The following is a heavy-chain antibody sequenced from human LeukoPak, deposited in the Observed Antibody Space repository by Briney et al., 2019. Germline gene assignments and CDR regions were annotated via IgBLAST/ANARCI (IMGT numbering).Heavy chain of an antibody. J-gene: IGHJ4*02. D-gene: IGHD4-23*01. CDR2: IYHSGST. Sequence: PSETLSVTCTVSGYSIISPFYWGWIRQSPGKGLEWIGNIYHSGSTYSNPSLRSRVTISVDTSKNQFSLKLNSVTAADTAVYYCARVSDDEYGGNSGANYFESWGQGTLVTVSS. CDR3: ARVSDDEYGGNSGANYFES. CDR1: GYSIISPFY. V-gene: IGHV4-38-2*02.